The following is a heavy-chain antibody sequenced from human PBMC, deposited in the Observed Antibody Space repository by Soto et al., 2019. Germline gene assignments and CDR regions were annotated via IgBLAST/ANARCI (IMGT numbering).Heavy chain of an antibody. J-gene: IGHJ6*02. CDR2: ISAYNGNT. V-gene: IGHV1-18*01. CDR1: GYTFTSYG. D-gene: IGHD6-19*01. CDR3: ARDRIAVAGTGYYYYGMDV. Sequence: SVNVSCKASGYTFTSYGISWVRQAPGQGLEWMGWISAYNGNTNYAQKLQGRVTMTTDTSTSTAYMELRSLRSDDTAVYYCARDRIAVAGTGYYYYGMDVWGQGTTVTVSS.